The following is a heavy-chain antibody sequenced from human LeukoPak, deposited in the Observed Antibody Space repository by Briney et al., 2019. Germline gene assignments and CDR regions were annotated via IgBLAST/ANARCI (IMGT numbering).Heavy chain of an antibody. D-gene: IGHD2-15*01. V-gene: IGHV3-21*01. CDR3: ARVNGYCSGGSCYSGAFDI. CDR1: GFTFSSYS. Sequence: PGGSLRLSCAASGFTFSSYSMNWVRQAPGKGLEWVSSISSSSSYIYYADSVKGRFTISRENAKNSLYLQMNSLRAEDTAVYYCARVNGYCSGGSCYSGAFDIWGQGTMVTVSS. CDR2: ISSSSSYI. J-gene: IGHJ3*02.